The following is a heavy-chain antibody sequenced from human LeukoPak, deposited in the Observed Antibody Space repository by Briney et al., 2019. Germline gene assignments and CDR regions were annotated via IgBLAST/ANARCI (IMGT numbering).Heavy chain of an antibody. CDR1: GGSISSSSYY. Sequence: PSETLSLTCTVSGGSISSSSYYWGWIRQPPGKGLEWIGSIYYSGSTYYNPSLKSRVTISVDTSKNQFSLKLSSVTAADTAVYYYARVVYSSSSFDYWGQGTLVTVSS. J-gene: IGHJ4*02. CDR3: ARVVYSSSSFDY. D-gene: IGHD6-6*01. V-gene: IGHV4-39*01. CDR2: IYYSGST.